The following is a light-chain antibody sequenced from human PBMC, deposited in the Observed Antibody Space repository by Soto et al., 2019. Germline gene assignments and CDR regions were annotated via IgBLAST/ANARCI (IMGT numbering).Light chain of an antibody. CDR1: QSIGRW. CDR2: DDS. Sequence: DIQMTQSPSTLSASVGDTFTLTCRASQSIGRWLAWYQQKPGKAPKLLIFDDSTLENGVPARFSGSGSGTYFTLTISSLQPEDFATYYCQQNYTTHRTLGQGNKVDIK. CDR3: QQNYTTHRT. J-gene: IGKJ1*01. V-gene: IGKV1-5*01.